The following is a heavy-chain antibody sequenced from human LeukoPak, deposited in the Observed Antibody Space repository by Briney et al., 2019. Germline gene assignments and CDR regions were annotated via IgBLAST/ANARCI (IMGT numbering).Heavy chain of an antibody. J-gene: IGHJ4*02. Sequence: ASVKVSCKASGYTFTSYAMNWVRQAPGQGLEWMGWINTSTGNPTYAQGFTGRFVFSLDTSVSTAYLQISSLKAEDTAVYYCARGDYDILTGYYIDYWGQGTLVTVSS. CDR1: GYTFTSYA. CDR2: INTSTGNP. D-gene: IGHD3-9*01. CDR3: ARGDYDILTGYYIDY. V-gene: IGHV7-4-1*02.